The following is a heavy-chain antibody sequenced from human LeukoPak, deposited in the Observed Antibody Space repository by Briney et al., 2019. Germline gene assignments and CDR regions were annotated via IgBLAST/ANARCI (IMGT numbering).Heavy chain of an antibody. CDR1: GFTFSSYG. CDR2: IWFDGSFK. V-gene: IGHV3-33*06. J-gene: IGHJ4*02. Sequence: GGSLRLSCAASGFTFSSYGMHWVRQAPGKGLEWVAVIWFDGSFKHYVDSVKGRFTISRDNSKNTLYLQMNSLRAEDTAVYYCAKFSSIDYWGQGTLVTVPS. CDR3: AKFSSIDY.